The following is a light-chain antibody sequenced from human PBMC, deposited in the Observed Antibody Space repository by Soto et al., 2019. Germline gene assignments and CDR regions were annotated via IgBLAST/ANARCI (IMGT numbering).Light chain of an antibody. CDR2: AAS. V-gene: IGKV1-27*01. J-gene: IGKJ1*01. Sequence: DIQMTQSPSSLSASVGDRVTITCRASQGISNYLAWYQQKPGKVPKLLIYAASTLQSGVPSRFSGSGSGTDFTLTISSLQAEDVAVYYCQQYYSAPMWTFGQGTKVDNK. CDR3: QQYYSAPMWT. CDR1: QGISNY.